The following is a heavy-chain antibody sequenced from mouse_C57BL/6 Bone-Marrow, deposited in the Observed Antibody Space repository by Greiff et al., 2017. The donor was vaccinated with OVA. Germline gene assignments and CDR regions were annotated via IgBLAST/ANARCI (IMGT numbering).Heavy chain of an antibody. Sequence: VQLQQPGAELVRPGSSVKLSCKASGYTFTSYWMHWVKQRPIQGPEWIGNIYSSDSETHYNQKFKDKATLTVDKSPSTAYMQLSSLTYEDSAVYYCARGGGSSPYYAMDYWGKGTSVTVSS. CDR2: IYSSDSET. CDR1: GYTFTSYW. D-gene: IGHD1-1*01. J-gene: IGHJ4*01. CDR3: ARGGGSSPYYAMDY. V-gene: IGHV1-52*01.